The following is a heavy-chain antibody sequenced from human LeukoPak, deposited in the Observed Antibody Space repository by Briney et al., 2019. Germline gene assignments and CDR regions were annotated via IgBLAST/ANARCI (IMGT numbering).Heavy chain of an antibody. J-gene: IGHJ4*02. CDR2: INPTGTGT. V-gene: IGHV1-46*01. CDR1: GYTFTNYY. D-gene: IGHD2-21*01. CDR3: AREEYGGYFDY. Sequence: GASVKVSCKASGYTFTNYYMHWVRQAPGQGLEWMGLINPTGTGTNYAQKFRGRVIMTRDTSTTTVYMELSSLTSEDTAVYYYAREEYGGYFDYWGQGTLVTVSS.